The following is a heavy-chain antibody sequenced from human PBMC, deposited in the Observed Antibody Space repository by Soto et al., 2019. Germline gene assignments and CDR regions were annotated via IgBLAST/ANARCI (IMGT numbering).Heavy chain of an antibody. J-gene: IGHJ5*02. D-gene: IGHD6-19*01. CDR1: GSTFSSYA. Sequence: GGSLRLSCAASGSTFSSYAMHWVRQAPGKGLEWVAVISYDGSNKYYADSVKGRFTISRDNSKNTLYLQMNSLRAEDTAVYYCAGCIAVAGTLNWFDPWGQGTLVTVSS. V-gene: IGHV3-30-3*01. CDR3: AGCIAVAGTLNWFDP. CDR2: ISYDGSNK.